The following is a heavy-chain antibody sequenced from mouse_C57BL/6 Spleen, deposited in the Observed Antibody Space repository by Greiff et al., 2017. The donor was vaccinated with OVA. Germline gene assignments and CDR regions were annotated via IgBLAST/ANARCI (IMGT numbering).Heavy chain of an antibody. J-gene: IGHJ1*03. Sequence: EVQLQESGPGMVKPSQSLSLTCTVTGYSITSGYDWHWIRHFPGNKLEWMGYISYSGSNNYNPSLKSRISITHDTSKNHFFLKLNSVTTEDTATYYCAREVHYYGSSNWYFDVWGTGTTVTVSS. CDR1: GYSITSGYD. CDR3: AREVHYYGSSNWYFDV. V-gene: IGHV3-1*01. D-gene: IGHD1-1*01. CDR2: ISYSGSN.